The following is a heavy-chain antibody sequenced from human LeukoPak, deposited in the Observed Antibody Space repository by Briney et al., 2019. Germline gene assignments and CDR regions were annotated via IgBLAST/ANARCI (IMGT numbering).Heavy chain of an antibody. V-gene: IGHV3-7*01. CDR2: IKRDGSEQ. CDR1: GFTFSNFW. D-gene: IGHD4/OR15-4a*01. J-gene: IGHJ4*02. CDR3: ARDLNGANFDY. Sequence: GGSLRLSCAASGFTFSNFWMSWVRQAPGKGLEWVANIKRDGSEQYYMDSVKGRFTISRDNAKNSLYLQMNSLRAEDPDVFYCARDLNGANFDYWGQGTLVIVSS.